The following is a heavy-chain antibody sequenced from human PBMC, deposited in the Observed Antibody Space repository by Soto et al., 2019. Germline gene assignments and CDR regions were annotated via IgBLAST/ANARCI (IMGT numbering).Heavy chain of an antibody. CDR2: VYYSGST. CDR3: ARATTVTSRRGGFYYGMDV. J-gene: IGHJ6*02. D-gene: IGHD4-17*01. V-gene: IGHV4-31*03. Sequence: SETLSLTCSVSGCSISSGSITSGGYYWSWIRQLPGKGLEWIGYVYYSGSTYYNPSLKSRVSISVDTSKKYFSLKLSSMTAADTAVYYCARATTVTSRRGGFYYGMDVWGQGTTVTVSS. CDR1: GCSISSGSITSGGYY.